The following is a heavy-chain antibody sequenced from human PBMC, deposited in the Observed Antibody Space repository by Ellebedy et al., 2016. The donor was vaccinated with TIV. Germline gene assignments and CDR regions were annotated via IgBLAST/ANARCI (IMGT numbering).Heavy chain of an antibody. CDR3: AKLAGVHPWYFDY. J-gene: IGHJ4*02. D-gene: IGHD2-15*01. CDR2: LFKGGATT. Sequence: GESLKISCAASGFTFSSYAMSWVRQAPGPGLEWVSSLFKGGATTYYSASVHGRFTISSDNSKNTLSLQMNSLRAEDTAVYFCAKLAGVHPWYFDYWGQGTLATVSS. V-gene: IGHV3-23*01. CDR1: GFTFSSYA.